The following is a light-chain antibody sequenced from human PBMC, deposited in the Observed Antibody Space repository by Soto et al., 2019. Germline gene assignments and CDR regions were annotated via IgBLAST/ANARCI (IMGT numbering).Light chain of an antibody. V-gene: IGLV2-14*03. CDR3: TSFTSRHTYV. CDR1: SSDVGGYNY. CDR2: DVS. Sequence: QSVLTQPASVSGSPGQSITISCTGTSSDVGGYNYVSWYQQHPDKAPRLVIYDVSNRPSGVSDRFSGSKSGDTASLTISGLQAEDEADYYCTSFTSRHTYVFGTGTKVTV. J-gene: IGLJ1*01.